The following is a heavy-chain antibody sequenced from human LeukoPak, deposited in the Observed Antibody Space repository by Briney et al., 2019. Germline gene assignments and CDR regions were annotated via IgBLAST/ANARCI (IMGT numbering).Heavy chain of an antibody. D-gene: IGHD4-11*01. J-gene: IGHJ4*02. CDR2: IIAILGIA. V-gene: IGHV1-69*02. Sequence: SVKVSXKASGGTFSSYTISWVRQAPGQGLEWMGRIIAILGIAKYAQKLQGRVTITADKSTSTAYMELSSLRSEDTAVYYCARGHTVTNPYDYWGQGTLVTVSS. CDR1: GGTFSSYT. CDR3: ARGHTVTNPYDY.